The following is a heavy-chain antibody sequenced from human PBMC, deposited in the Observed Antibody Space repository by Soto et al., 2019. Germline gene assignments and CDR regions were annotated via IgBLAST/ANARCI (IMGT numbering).Heavy chain of an antibody. J-gene: IGHJ4*02. V-gene: IGHV3-23*01. CDR2: ISGSGGET. CDR1: GFIYSIYA. CDR3: AKEIAVAVATPPEY. D-gene: IGHD5-12*01. Sequence: GGSLRLSCTASGFIYSIYAMAWVRQAPGKGLEWVSAISGSGGETYYADSVKGRFTISRDNSKNTVYLQMTNLRAEDTAVYYCAKEIAVAVATPPEYWGQGTLVTVSS.